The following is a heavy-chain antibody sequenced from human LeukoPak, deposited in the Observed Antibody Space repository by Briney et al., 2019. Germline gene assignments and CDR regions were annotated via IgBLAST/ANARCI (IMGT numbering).Heavy chain of an antibody. CDR1: GYTFTGYY. CDR3: ARTLAVAGSYYFDY. CDR2: ISAYNGNT. J-gene: IGHJ4*02. D-gene: IGHD6-19*01. V-gene: IGHV1-18*04. Sequence: ASVKVSCKASGYTFTGYYMHWVRQAPGQGLEWMGWISAYNGNTNYAQKLQGRVTMTTDTSTSTAYMELRSLRSDDTAVYYCARTLAVAGSYYFDYWGQGTLVTVSS.